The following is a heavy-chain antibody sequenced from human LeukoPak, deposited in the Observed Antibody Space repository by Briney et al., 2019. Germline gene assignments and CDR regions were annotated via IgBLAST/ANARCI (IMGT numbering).Heavy chain of an antibody. D-gene: IGHD5-24*01. CDR1: GFTFRSYA. Sequence: GGSLSLSCTGSGFTFRSYAMGWVRQAPGQGLEWVAGITDNGLARNYADSVQGRFTIHRDDSRSTVDLQMNSLRVEDTALYYCARDGWGWAQYDYWGQGTLVTVSS. CDR2: ITDNGLAR. J-gene: IGHJ4*02. CDR3: ARDGWGWAQYDY. V-gene: IGHV3-23*01.